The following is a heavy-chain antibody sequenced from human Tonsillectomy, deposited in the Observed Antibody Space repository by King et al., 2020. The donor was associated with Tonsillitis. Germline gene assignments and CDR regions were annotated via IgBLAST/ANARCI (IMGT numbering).Heavy chain of an antibody. Sequence: VQLVESGGGLVKPGGSLRLSCAASGFTFSNAWMSWGRQAPGKGLEWVGRIKSKTDGGTTDYAAPVKGRFTISRYDSKNTLYLQMNSRKTEDTAVYYCTTVYYDFWSGYYDAFDIWGQGTMVTVSS. CDR3: TTVYYDFWSGYYDAFDI. V-gene: IGHV3-15*01. D-gene: IGHD3-3*01. CDR1: GFTFSNAW. CDR2: IKSKTDGGTT. J-gene: IGHJ3*02.